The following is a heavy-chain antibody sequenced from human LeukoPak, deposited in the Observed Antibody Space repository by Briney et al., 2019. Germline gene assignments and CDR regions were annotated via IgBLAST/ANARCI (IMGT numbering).Heavy chain of an antibody. D-gene: IGHD5-12*01. CDR2: INGGNGNT. CDR3: ARESGYEGVFDY. CDR1: GYTFTSYA. J-gene: IGHJ4*02. V-gene: IGHV1-3*01. Sequence: ASVKVSCKVSGYTFTSYAMHWVRQAPGQRLEWMGWINGGNGNTKYSQKIQGRVTMTRDTSTSTVYMELSSLRSEDTAMYYCARESGYEGVFDYWGQGTLVTVSS.